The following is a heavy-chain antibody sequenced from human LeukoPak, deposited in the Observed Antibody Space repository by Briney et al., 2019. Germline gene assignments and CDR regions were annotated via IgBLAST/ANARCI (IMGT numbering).Heavy chain of an antibody. Sequence: GGSLRLSCAASGFTFSNYGMHWVRQAPGKGLEWVAFIWYDGSNRYYADSVKGRLTISRDNSENTLFLQMSSLRTEDTAVYYCAKDPLGFCTRATCRYLDSWGQGTLVTVSS. CDR3: AKDPLGFCTRATCRYLDS. V-gene: IGHV3-30*02. CDR2: IWYDGSNR. D-gene: IGHD2-8*01. J-gene: IGHJ4*03. CDR1: GFTFSNYG.